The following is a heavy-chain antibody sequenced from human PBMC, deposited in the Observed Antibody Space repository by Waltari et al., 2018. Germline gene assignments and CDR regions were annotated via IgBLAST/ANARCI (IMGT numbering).Heavy chain of an antibody. V-gene: IGHV4-38-2*01. CDR3: ARAVRCSGGSCESHYMDV. J-gene: IGHJ6*03. Sequence: QVQLQESGPGLVKPSETLSLTCAVSGYSISSGYYWVWLRQPPGKGLEWIGSLHHSGSTDYNPSLRSRVTISVDTSKNQFSLKLSSVTAADTAVHYCARAVRCSGGSCESHYMDVWGKGTTVTVTS. CDR1: GYSISSGYY. D-gene: IGHD2-15*01. CDR2: LHHSGST.